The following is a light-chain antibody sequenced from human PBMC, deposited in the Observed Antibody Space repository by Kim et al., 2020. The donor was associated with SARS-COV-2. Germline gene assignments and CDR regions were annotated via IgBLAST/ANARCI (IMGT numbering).Light chain of an antibody. CDR1: QSINTY. V-gene: IGKV1-39*01. Sequence: DIQMTQSPSTLAASVGDRVTIACQASQSINTYLNWYQQKPGKAPKLLIYYASTLQSGVPSRFSGSGSGTDFTLTISSLQPEDFATFYCQQSHTAPLLSFGGGTK. J-gene: IGKJ4*01. CDR3: QQSHTAPLLS. CDR2: YAS.